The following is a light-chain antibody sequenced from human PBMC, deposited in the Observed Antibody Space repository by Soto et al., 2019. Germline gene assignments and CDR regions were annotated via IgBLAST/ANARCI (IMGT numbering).Light chain of an antibody. J-gene: IGLJ1*01. CDR1: SSDVGGYKY. Sequence: QSVLTQPPSASGSPGQSVTISCTGTSSDVGGYKYVSRYQQHPGKAPKPMIFEVNKRPSGVPDRFSGSKSGNTAPLTVSGLQADDEPDYYCSSYACINKSGVFGTGTKLTVL. CDR3: SSYACINKSGV. V-gene: IGLV2-8*01. CDR2: EVN.